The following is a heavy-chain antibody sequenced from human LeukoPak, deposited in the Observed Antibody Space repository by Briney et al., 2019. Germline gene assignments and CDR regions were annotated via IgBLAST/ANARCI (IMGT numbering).Heavy chain of an antibody. V-gene: IGHV4-59*01. Sequence: SETLSLTCTVSGGSISSYFWSWIRQPPGKGLESIGYIYFSGSTTYNPSLSSRVSISVDTSKNQFSLKVTSVTAADTAVYYCASHTSSGSPEYFPHWGQGTPVTVSS. CDR3: ASHTSSGSPEYFPH. J-gene: IGHJ1*01. D-gene: IGHD2-2*01. CDR2: IYFSGST. CDR1: GGSISSYF.